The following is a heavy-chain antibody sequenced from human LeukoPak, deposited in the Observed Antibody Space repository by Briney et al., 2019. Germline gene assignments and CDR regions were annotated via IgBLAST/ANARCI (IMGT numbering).Heavy chain of an antibody. CDR1: AFTFSNYG. CDR3: AKDRSGYYYGCIDY. D-gene: IGHD3-22*01. Sequence: GRSLRLSCAASAFTFSNYGMHWVRQAPGKGLECVAVISYDGSNQYYADSVKGRFTISRDNSKNTLYLQMNSLRAEDTAVYYCAKDRSGYYYGCIDYWGQGTLVTVSS. V-gene: IGHV3-30*18. J-gene: IGHJ4*02. CDR2: ISYDGSNQ.